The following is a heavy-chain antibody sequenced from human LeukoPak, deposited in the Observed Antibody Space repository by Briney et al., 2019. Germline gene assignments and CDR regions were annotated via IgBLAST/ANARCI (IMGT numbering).Heavy chain of an antibody. Sequence: GGSLRLSCAASGFTFRSYGMHWVRQAPGKGLEWVAVISYDGSNKYYADSVKGRFTISRDNSKNTLYLQMNSLRAEDTAVYYCAKGDFDWLLYYFDYWGQGTLVTVSS. CDR1: GFTFRSYG. V-gene: IGHV3-30*18. J-gene: IGHJ4*02. CDR3: AKGDFDWLLYYFDY. D-gene: IGHD3-9*01. CDR2: ISYDGSNK.